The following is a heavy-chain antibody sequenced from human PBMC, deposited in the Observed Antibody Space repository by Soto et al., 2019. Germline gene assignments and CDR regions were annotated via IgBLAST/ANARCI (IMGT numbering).Heavy chain of an antibody. CDR2: VSGYTGNR. V-gene: IGHV1-18*01. D-gene: IGHD6-13*01. CDR1: GYAFSTYG. J-gene: IGHJ5*02. Sequence: QVQLVQSGAEVKKPGASVKVSCKASGYAFSTYGISWVRQAPGQGLEWMGWVSGYTGNRNYAQKFQDRVTMTTDTSTSTAYMELRSLRSDATAVYFCARGAAAVWFYPWGQGTLVTVAS. CDR3: ARGAAAVWFYP.